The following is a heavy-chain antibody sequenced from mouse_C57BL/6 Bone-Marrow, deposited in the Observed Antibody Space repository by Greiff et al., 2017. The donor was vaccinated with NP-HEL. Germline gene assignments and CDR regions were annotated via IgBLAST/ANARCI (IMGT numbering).Heavy chain of an antibody. J-gene: IGHJ2*01. Sequence: VQLQQSGPELVKPGASVKISCKASGYAFSSSWMNWVKQRPGKGLEGIGRIYPGDGDTNYNGKFKGKATLTADKSSSTASMQLSSLTSEDSAVYFCARSARRGFDYWGQGTTLTVSS. CDR2: IYPGDGDT. V-gene: IGHV1-82*01. CDR3: ARSARRGFDY. CDR1: GYAFSSSW.